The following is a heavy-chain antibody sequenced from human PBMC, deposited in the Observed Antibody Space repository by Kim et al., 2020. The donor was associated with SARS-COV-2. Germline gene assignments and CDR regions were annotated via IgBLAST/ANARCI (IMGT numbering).Heavy chain of an antibody. CDR1: GGSISTYY. CDR3: ARLDRHLVSYYFDY. V-gene: IGHV4-59*13. D-gene: IGHD6-13*01. Sequence: SETLSLTCSVSGGSISTYYWTWIRQPPGKGLEWIGYTYYSGSTNYNPSLKSRVAISVDTSKNQFSLNLSSMTAADTAVYYCARLDRHLVSYYFDYWGQGTLVTVSS. J-gene: IGHJ4*02. CDR2: TYYSGST.